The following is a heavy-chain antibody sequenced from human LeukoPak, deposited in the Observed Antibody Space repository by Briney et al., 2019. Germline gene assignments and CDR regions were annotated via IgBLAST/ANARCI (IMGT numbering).Heavy chain of an antibody. Sequence: GGSLTLSCVASGFTVSSDSMTWVRQAPGKGLEWVAVFYRDGNIDYVDSVKGRFTISRDDSKNTVDLQMNGLRAEDTAVYYCVRDQDGSGTGSFDNWGQGTLVTVSS. CDR2: FYRDGNI. CDR3: VRDQDGSGTGSFDN. J-gene: IGHJ4*02. V-gene: IGHV3-53*01. CDR1: GFTVSSDS. D-gene: IGHD3-22*01.